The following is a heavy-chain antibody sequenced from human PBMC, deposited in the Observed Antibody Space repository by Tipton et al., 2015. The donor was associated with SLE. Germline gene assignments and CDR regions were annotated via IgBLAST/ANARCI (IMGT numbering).Heavy chain of an antibody. V-gene: IGHV4-34*01. CDR2: ITHSGDT. Sequence: TLSLTCDVHGDSSRVFYWAWIRQTPGKGLEWIGEITHSGDTKYNSSLKSRVTISMDPSKNQFSLKLNSVTAADTAVYYCAREDLQAYWGQGTLVTVSS. CDR3: AREDLQAY. J-gene: IGHJ1*01. CDR1: GDSSRVFY.